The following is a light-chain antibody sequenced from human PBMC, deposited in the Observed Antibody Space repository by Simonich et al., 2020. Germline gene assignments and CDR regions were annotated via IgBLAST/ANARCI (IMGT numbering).Light chain of an antibody. J-gene: IGLJ2*01. Sequence: QSVLTQPPSVSGAPGQRVTISCTGSSSNIGAGYDVHWYQQLPGTAPKLPIYGNRNRPSGVPDRFSGSKSGTSASLAITGLQAEDEADYYCQSYDSSHVVFGGGTKLTVL. CDR2: GNR. V-gene: IGLV1-40*01. CDR1: SSNIGAGYD. CDR3: QSYDSSHVV.